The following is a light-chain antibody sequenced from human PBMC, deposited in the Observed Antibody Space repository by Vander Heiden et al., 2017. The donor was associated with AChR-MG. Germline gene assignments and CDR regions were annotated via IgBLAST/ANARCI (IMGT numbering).Light chain of an antibody. V-gene: IGLV3-1*01. Sequence: SYELTQPPSMSVSPGQTATITCSGDKLGDKYTCWYQQKPGQSPVLVIYQDTKRPSGIPERFSGSNSGNTATLTISGTQPMDEADYYCQAWDTITAVFGGGTTLTVL. CDR2: QDT. CDR3: QAWDTITAV. CDR1: KLGDKY. J-gene: IGLJ3*02.